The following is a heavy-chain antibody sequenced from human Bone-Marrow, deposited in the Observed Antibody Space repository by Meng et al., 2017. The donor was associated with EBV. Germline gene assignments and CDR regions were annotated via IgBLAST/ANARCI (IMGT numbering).Heavy chain of an antibody. J-gene: IGHJ4*02. V-gene: IGHV1-69*01. D-gene: IGHD3-10*01. CDR1: GGPFSSDA. CDR2: LIPMSGAP. Sequence: QVQLVQAGAEVKKPGSSVKVSCKTSGGPFSSDAISCVRQAPGQGLEWIGGLIPMSGAPNYAQTFQGRVTITADASTSTHYMDPRNLRSEDTAMYYCASESGRGYTPDYWGQGTLVTVSS. CDR3: ASESGRGYTPDY.